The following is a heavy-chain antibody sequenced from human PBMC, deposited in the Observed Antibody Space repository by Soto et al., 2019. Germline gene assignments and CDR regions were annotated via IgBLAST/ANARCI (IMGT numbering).Heavy chain of an antibody. CDR3: ARIVAAAGMDI. J-gene: IGHJ6*02. V-gene: IGHV1-69*02. D-gene: IGHD2-2*01. Sequence: QVQLVQSGAEVKKPGSSVKVSCKAAGGTFSSYTISWVRQAPGQGLEWMGRIIPILGLANYAQKFQGRVTITADKSTSTAHMELSSLRSEDTAVYYCARIVAAAGMDIWGQLTAVTVSS. CDR1: GGTFSSYT. CDR2: IIPILGLA.